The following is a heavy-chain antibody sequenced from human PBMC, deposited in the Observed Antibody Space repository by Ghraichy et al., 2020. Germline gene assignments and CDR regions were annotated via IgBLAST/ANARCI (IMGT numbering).Heavy chain of an antibody. CDR2: SRNKANSYST. Sequence: LSLTCAVSGFTFSDHFMDWVRQTPGKGLEWVGRSRNKANSYSTDYAASVKGRFTISRDDSKNSLYLQMNSLKTDDTAVYYCVRNLRTTVTTNGFDIWGQGTVVTVSS. D-gene: IGHD1-1*01. CDR3: VRNLRTTVTTNGFDI. V-gene: IGHV3-72*01. J-gene: IGHJ3*02. CDR1: GFTFSDHF.